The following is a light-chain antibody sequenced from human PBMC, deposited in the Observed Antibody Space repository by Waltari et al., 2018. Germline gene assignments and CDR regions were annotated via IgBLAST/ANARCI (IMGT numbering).Light chain of an antibody. V-gene: IGLV2-14*01. J-gene: IGLJ3*02. CDR2: KVN. Sequence: QSALTQPASVSGSPRQSIPTSRTGTSIDVGFYYFVSCFQQHPGKAPQVMIYKVNNRPSGVSNRFSGSKSANTASLTISGLQAEDEADYYCSSYTRRSYWVFGGGTQLTVL. CDR3: SSYTRRSYWV. CDR1: SIDVGFYYF.